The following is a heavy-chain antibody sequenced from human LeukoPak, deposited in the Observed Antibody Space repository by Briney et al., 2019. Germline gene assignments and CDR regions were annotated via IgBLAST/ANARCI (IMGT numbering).Heavy chain of an antibody. J-gene: IGHJ4*02. CDR2: INHSGST. Sequence: PSETLSLTCAVYGGSFSGYYWSWIRQPPGKGLEWIGEINHSGSTNYNPSLKSRVTISVDTSKNQFSLKLSSVTAADTAVYYCARGSGSYRKYYFDYWGQGTLVTVSS. CDR1: GGSFSGYY. D-gene: IGHD1-26*01. V-gene: IGHV4-34*01. CDR3: ARGSGSYRKYYFDY.